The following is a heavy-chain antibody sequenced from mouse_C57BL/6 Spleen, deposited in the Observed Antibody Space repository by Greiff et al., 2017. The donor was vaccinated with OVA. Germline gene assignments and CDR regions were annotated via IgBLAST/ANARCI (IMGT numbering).Heavy chain of an antibody. CDR2: ISDDGSFT. J-gene: IGHJ3*01. V-gene: IGHV5-4*01. CDR3: ARGPPPMGTY. CDR1: GFTFSSYG. Sequence: EVQRVESGGGLVKPGGSLKLSCAASGFTFSSYGMSWVRQTPEKRLEWVATISDDGSFTYYPDNVKGRFTISRDNAKNNLYLQMSHLKSEDTAMYYCARGPPPMGTYWGQGTLVTVSA.